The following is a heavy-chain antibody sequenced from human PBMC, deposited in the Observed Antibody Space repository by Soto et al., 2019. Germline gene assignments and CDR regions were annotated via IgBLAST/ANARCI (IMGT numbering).Heavy chain of an antibody. Sequence: GGSLRLSCAASGFTFSDYYMSWIRQAPGKGLEWVSYISSSVSTIYYADFVKGRFTISRDNAKNSLYLQMNSLRAEDTAVYYCARQLYYDSSGYYYGQIDYSGQGTLVTVSS. CDR1: GFTFSDYY. CDR2: ISSSVSTI. D-gene: IGHD3-22*01. J-gene: IGHJ4*02. V-gene: IGHV3-11*01. CDR3: ARQLYYDSSGYYYGQIDY.